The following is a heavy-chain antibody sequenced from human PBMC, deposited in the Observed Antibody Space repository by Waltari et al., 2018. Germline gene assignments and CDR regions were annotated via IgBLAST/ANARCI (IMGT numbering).Heavy chain of an antibody. Sequence: QVQLQQSGPGLVKPSQTLSLTCAISGDSVSSNIAAWNWIRQSPSRGLEWLGRTYYRSNWYSDYAVSVKSRIIINAVTSKNQFSLQLSSVTPEDTAVYYCARGDAFDIWGQGTMVTVSS. J-gene: IGHJ3*02. CDR2: TYYRSNWYS. CDR1: GDSVSSNIAA. CDR3: ARGDAFDI. V-gene: IGHV6-1*01.